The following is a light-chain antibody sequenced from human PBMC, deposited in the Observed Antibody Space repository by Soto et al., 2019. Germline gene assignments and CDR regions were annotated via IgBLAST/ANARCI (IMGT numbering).Light chain of an antibody. Sequence: EIVLTQSPGTRSLSPGERATLSCRASQSVSSSYLAWYQQTPGQAPRLLVYDTSYRATGVPDRFSGSGSGTDFTLTISRLQNEDSAVYYCQQYDSSPWTFGQGTKVDIK. CDR1: QSVSSSY. CDR2: DTS. CDR3: QQYDSSPWT. V-gene: IGKV3-20*01. J-gene: IGKJ1*01.